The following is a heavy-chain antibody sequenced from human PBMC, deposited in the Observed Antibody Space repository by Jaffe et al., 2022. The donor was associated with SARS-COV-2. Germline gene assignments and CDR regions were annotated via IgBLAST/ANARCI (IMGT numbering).Heavy chain of an antibody. V-gene: IGHV3-48*01. CDR1: GFIFSGSD. Sequence: EVRLVESGGGLIQPGGSLRLSCVASGFIFSGSDMNWIRQVPGKGLEWLSYISSSSKKIHYADSVKGRFTISRDNVKNSLYLQMNSLRAEDTAVYHCARDVCSDRRCYYDRWGQGTLVTVSS. CDR3: ARDVCSDRRCYYDR. D-gene: IGHD6-25*01. J-gene: IGHJ4*02. CDR2: ISSSSKKI.